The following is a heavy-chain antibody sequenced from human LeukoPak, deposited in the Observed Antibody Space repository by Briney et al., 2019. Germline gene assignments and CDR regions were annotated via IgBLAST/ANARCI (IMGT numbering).Heavy chain of an antibody. V-gene: IGHV1-8*01. CDR2: MNPNSGNT. Sequence: GASVKVSCKASGYTFTSYDIDWVRQATGQGLEWMGWMNPNSGNTGYAQKFQGRVTMTRNTSISTDYMELSSLRSEDTAVYYCARGPAVAGTGNDYWGQGTLVTVSS. D-gene: IGHD6-19*01. CDR1: GYTFTSYD. CDR3: ARGPAVAGTGNDY. J-gene: IGHJ4*02.